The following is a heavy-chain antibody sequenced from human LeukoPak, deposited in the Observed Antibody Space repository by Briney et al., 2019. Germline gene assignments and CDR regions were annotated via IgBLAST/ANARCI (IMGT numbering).Heavy chain of an antibody. J-gene: IGHJ4*02. CDR3: AKVSSEDSSGSTRHSDY. V-gene: IGHV3-30*18. CDR1: GFTFSSYG. CDR2: ISYDGSNK. D-gene: IGHD3-22*01. Sequence: GRSLRLSCAASGFTFSSYGMHWVRQAPGKGLEWVAVISYDGSNKYYADSVKGRFTISRDNSKNTLYLQMNSLRAEDTAVYYCAKVSSEDSSGSTRHSDYWGQGTLVTVSS.